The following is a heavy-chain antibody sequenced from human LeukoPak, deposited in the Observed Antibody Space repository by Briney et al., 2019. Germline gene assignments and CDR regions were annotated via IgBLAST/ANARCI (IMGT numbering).Heavy chain of an antibody. CDR3: AKVLRFLEWSNYYYYGMDV. Sequence: GGSLRLSCAASGFTFSSYAMSWVRQAPGKGLEWVSAISGSGGSTYYADSVKGRFTISRDNSQNTLYLQMNSLRAEDTAVYYCAKVLRFLEWSNYYYYGMDVWGQGTTVTVSS. J-gene: IGHJ6*02. CDR1: GFTFSSYA. V-gene: IGHV3-23*01. CDR2: ISGSGGST. D-gene: IGHD3-3*01.